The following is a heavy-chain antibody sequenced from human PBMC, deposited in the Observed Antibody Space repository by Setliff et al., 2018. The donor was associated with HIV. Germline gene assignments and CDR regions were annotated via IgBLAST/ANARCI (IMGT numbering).Heavy chain of an antibody. V-gene: IGHV4-61*09. D-gene: IGHD3-10*01. J-gene: IGHJ4*02. CDR2: IYITGST. Sequence: SETLSLTCSVSGGSINRGTYYWTWIRQSAGKGLEWIGHIYITGSTDYNPSLKSRVTISVDTSKNQFSLKLNSVTAADTAVYFCVRRVSHGSQPSYFDYWGQGTLVTVSS. CDR1: GGSINRGTYY. CDR3: VRRVSHGSQPSYFDY.